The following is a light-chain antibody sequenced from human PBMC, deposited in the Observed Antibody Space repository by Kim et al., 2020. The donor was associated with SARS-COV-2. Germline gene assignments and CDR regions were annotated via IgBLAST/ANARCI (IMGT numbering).Light chain of an antibody. CDR1: SSDVGGYNY. J-gene: IGLJ3*02. CDR2: DFS. CDR3: SSYTGSSTWV. V-gene: IGLV2-14*04. Sequence: GQSITSSCTGTSSDVGGYNYVSWYQQDPGKAPNLIIYDFSQRPSGVSNRFSGSKSGNTASLTISGLQAEDEADYYCSSYTGSSTWVFGGGTQLTVL.